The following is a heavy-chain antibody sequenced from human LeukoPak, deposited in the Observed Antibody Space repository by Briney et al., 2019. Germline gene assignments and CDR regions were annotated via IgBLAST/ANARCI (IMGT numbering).Heavy chain of an antibody. CDR3: AKSQAVAGDY. V-gene: IGHV3-23*01. CDR2: ISGSGGST. J-gene: IGHJ4*02. Sequence: PGGSLRLSCAASGFTFSSYAMSWVRQAPGKGLEWVSAISGSGGSTYYADSVKGRFTISGDNSKNTLYLQMNSLRAVDTAVYYCAKSQAVAGDYWGQGTLVTVSS. D-gene: IGHD6-19*01. CDR1: GFTFSSYA.